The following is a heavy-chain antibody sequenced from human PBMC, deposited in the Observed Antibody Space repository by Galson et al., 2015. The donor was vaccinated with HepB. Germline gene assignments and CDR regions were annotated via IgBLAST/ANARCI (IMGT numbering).Heavy chain of an antibody. CDR2: INHSGST. Sequence: ETLSLTCAVYGGSFSGYYWSWIRQPPGKGLEWIGEINHSGSTNYNPSLKSRVTISVDTSKNQFSLKLSSVTAADTAVYYCARPRSSGQKTLDYWGQGTLVTVSS. V-gene: IGHV4-34*01. CDR3: ARPRSSGQKTLDY. D-gene: IGHD3-22*01. J-gene: IGHJ4*02. CDR1: GGSFSGYY.